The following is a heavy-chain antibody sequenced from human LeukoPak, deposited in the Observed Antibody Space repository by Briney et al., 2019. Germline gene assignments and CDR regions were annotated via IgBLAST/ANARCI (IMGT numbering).Heavy chain of an antibody. V-gene: IGHV1-18*01. CDR1: GYTFTSYG. J-gene: IGHJ4*02. CDR3: ARAVTTVTNFDY. Sequence: ASVKVSCKASGYTFTSYGISWVRQAPGQGLEWMGWISAYSGNTNYAQKLQGRVTMTTDTSTSTAYMELRSLRSDDTAVYYCARAVTTVTNFDYWGQGTLVTVSS. CDR2: ISAYSGNT. D-gene: IGHD4-17*01.